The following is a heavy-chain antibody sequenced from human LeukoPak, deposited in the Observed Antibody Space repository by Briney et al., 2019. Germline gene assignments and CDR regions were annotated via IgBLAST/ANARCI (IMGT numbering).Heavy chain of an antibody. J-gene: IGHJ3*02. D-gene: IGHD3-9*01. CDR3: ARIRYFDWSPDAFDI. Sequence: SETLSLTCTVSGGSISSYYWSWIRQPPGKGLEWTGYIYYSGSTNYNPSLKSRVTISVDTSKNQFSLKLSSVTAADTAVYYCARIRYFDWSPDAFDIWGRGTMVTASS. CDR2: IYYSGST. CDR1: GGSISSYY. V-gene: IGHV4-59*01.